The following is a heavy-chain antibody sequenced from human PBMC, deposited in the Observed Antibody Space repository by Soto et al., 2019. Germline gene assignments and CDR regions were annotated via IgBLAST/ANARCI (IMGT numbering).Heavy chain of an antibody. D-gene: IGHD6-13*01. CDR1: GFTFSSYA. J-gene: IGHJ4*02. CDR2: ISGSGDST. V-gene: IGHV3-23*01. CDR3: AKASLLNIAAPYYFDY. Sequence: EVQLLESGGNLLQPGGYLRLSCAASGFTFSSYAMTWVRQAPEKGLEWVSVISGSGDSTYYADSVKGRFTISRDNSKNTLYLQMNSLRAEDTAVYYCAKASLLNIAAPYYFDYWGQGTLVTVSS.